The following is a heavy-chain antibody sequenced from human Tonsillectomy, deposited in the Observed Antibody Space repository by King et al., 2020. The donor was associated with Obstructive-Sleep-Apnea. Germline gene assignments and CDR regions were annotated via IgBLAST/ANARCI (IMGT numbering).Heavy chain of an antibody. CDR1: GYSFTSYW. CDR3: ARPRSSGWYEIDY. V-gene: IGHV5-51*01. D-gene: IGHD6-19*01. J-gene: IGHJ4*02. Sequence: VQLVESGAEVKKPGESLKISCKGSGYSFTSYWIGWVRQMPGKGLEWMGIIYPGDSDTRYSPSFQGQVTISADKSISTAYLHGSSLKASDTAMYYCARPRSSGWYEIDYWGPGTLVTVSS. CDR2: IYPGDSDT.